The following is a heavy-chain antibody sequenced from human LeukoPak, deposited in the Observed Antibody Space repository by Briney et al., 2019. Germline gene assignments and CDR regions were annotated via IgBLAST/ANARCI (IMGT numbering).Heavy chain of an antibody. D-gene: IGHD6-6*01. J-gene: IGHJ3*02. Sequence: SETLSLTCTVSGGSVSGGSYYWSWIRQPPGKGLEWIGYIYYSGSTNYNPSLKSRVTISVDTSKNQFSLKLSSVTAADTAVYYCAREEGSAFGIWGQGTMVTVSS. CDR2: IYYSGST. CDR1: GGSVSGGSYY. V-gene: IGHV4-61*01. CDR3: AREEGSAFGI.